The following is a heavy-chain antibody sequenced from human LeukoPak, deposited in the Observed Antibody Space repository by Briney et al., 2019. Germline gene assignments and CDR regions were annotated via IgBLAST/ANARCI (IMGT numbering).Heavy chain of an antibody. CDR2: IKQDGSEK. Sequence: GGSLRLSCAASGFTFSSYWMSWVRQAPGKGLEWVANIKQDGSEKYYVDSVKGRFTISRDNAKNSLYLQMNSLRAEDTAVYYCARDPGQNYGDYDYWGQGTLVTVSS. V-gene: IGHV3-7*01. CDR3: ARDPGQNYGDYDY. CDR1: GFTFSSYW. D-gene: IGHD4-17*01. J-gene: IGHJ4*02.